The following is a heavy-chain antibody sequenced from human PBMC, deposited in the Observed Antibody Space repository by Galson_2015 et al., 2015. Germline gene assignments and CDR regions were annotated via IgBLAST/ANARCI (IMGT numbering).Heavy chain of an antibody. CDR2: LSGRAATT. D-gene: IGHD1-14*01. CDR1: GFAITNYY. V-gene: IGHV3-23*01. CDR3: ARVRITTIAYYYMD. Sequence: SLRLSCAASGFAITNYYMNWVRQPPGKGLEWVSGLSGRAATTYYSDSIKGRSTIFRDNSNKTLYLQIDRLRADDTATYYCARVRITTIAYYYMD. J-gene: IGHJ6*03.